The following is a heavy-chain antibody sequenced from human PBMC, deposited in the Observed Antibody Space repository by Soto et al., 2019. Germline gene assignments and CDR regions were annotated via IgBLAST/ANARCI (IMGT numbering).Heavy chain of an antibody. J-gene: IGHJ6*02. CDR1: GFTFSSYA. CDR2: ISYDGSNK. D-gene: IGHD2-2*01. Sequence: QVQLVESGGGVVQPGRSLRLSCAASGFTFSSYAMHWVRQAPGKGLEWVAVISYDGSNKYYADSVKGRFTISRDNSKNALYLQMNSLRAEDTAVYYCARDAIYAVYYYYGMDVWGQGTTVTASS. CDR3: ARDAIYAVYYYYGMDV. V-gene: IGHV3-30-3*01.